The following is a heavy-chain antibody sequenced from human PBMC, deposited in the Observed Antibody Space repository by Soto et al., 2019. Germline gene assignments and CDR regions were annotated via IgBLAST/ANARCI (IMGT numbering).Heavy chain of an antibody. V-gene: IGHV1-3*01. CDR3: ARSFGYYYDSSGYYFGDY. CDR1: GYTFTSYA. Sequence: ASVKVSCKASGYTFTSYAMHWVRQAPGQRLEWMGWINAGNGNTKYAQKFQGRVTMTTDTSASTAYMELRSLRSDDTAVYYCARSFGYYYDSSGYYFGDYWGQGTLVTVSS. D-gene: IGHD3-22*01. CDR2: INAGNGNT. J-gene: IGHJ4*02.